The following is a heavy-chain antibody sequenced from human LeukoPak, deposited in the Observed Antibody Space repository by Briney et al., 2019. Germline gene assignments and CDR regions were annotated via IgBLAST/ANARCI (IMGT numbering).Heavy chain of an antibody. V-gene: IGHV3-30*03. J-gene: IGHJ6*03. CDR3: ARDSAAAIYYYYYYYMDV. Sequence: PGGSLRLSCAASGFTFSTYGMHWVRQAPGKGLEWVAVISYDGSNKYYADSVKGRFTISRDNAKNSLYLQMNSLRAGDTAVYYCARDSAAAIYYYYYYYMDVWGKGTTVTISS. D-gene: IGHD6-13*01. CDR1: GFTFSTYG. CDR2: ISYDGSNK.